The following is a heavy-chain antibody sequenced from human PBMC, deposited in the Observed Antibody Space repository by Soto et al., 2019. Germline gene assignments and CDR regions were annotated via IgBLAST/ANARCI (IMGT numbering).Heavy chain of an antibody. Sequence: PAGSLTLSCAGSGFTLSYHYIGCVRQPPERSLEWVGRSRDKPQGYSTAYAASVKGRFTNSRDESKNSAYLQMNSLKTEDTAVYYCVRATYFSDSSGYTRCLDYWGQGTLVTVSS. CDR1: GFTLSYHY. V-gene: IGHV3-72*01. CDR2: SRDKPQGYST. CDR3: VRATYFSDSSGYTRCLDY. D-gene: IGHD3-22*01. J-gene: IGHJ4*02.